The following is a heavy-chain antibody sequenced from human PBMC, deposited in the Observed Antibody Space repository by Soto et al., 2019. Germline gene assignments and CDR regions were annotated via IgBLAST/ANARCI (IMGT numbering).Heavy chain of an antibody. CDR1: GGTFSSYA. CDR2: IIPIFGTA. D-gene: IGHD2-15*01. CDR3: ARAADCSGGSCYSYGMDV. Sequence: QVQLVQSGAEVKKPGSSVKVSCKASGGTFSSYAISWVRQAPGQGLEWMGGIIPIFGTANYAQKFQGRVTITADESTSTAYMELSSMRSEDTAVYYCARAADCSGGSCYSYGMDVWGHGTTVTVSS. J-gene: IGHJ6*02. V-gene: IGHV1-69*01.